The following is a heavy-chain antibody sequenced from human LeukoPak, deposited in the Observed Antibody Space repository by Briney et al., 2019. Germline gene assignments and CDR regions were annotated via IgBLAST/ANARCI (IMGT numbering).Heavy chain of an antibody. J-gene: IGHJ4*02. D-gene: IGHD6-19*01. V-gene: IGHV3-53*01. CDR3: ARGWYSSGWYEYYFDY. CDR2: IYSGGST. Sequence: GGSLGLYRAASGFTVSSNYMSWVRPAPGKGLEWVSVIYSGGSTYYADSVKGRFTISRDNSKNTLYLQMNSLRAEDTAVYYCARGWYSSGWYEYYFDYWGQGTLVTVSS. CDR1: GFTVSSNY.